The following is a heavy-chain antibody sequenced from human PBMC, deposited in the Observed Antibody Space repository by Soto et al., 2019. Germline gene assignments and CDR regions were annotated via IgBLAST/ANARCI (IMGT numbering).Heavy chain of an antibody. Sequence: GGSLRLSCTASGFALSRYWMYWVRQAPGKGLVWVSHINSGGNITPYPDSVRGRFTISRDNSKNTLYLDMHSLTTDDTAVYFCARSLRQPYFYYGMDVWGQGTTVTVSS. D-gene: IGHD2-21*01. CDR2: INSGGNIT. V-gene: IGHV3-74*01. CDR1: GFALSRYW. J-gene: IGHJ6*02. CDR3: ARSLRQPYFYYGMDV.